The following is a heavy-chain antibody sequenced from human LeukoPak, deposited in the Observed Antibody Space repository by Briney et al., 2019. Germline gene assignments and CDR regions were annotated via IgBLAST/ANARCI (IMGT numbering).Heavy chain of an antibody. CDR2: INPNSGGT. V-gene: IGHV1-2*02. Sequence: GASVKVSCKASGYTFTGYYMHWVRQAPGQGLEWMGWINPNSGGTNYAQKFQGRVTMTRDTSISTAYMELSRLRSDDTAVYYCARGDRHYDFWSGYYLGRPETIDYWGQGTLVTVSS. CDR1: GYTFTGYY. D-gene: IGHD3-3*01. CDR3: ARGDRHYDFWSGYYLGRPETIDY. J-gene: IGHJ4*02.